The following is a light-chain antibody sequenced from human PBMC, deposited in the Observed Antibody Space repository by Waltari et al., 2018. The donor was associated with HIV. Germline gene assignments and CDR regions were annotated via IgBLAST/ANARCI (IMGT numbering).Light chain of an antibody. Sequence: EIVLTQSPATLSLSPGERATLSCRASQSVSSYLAWYQQKPGQAPRLLIYDASNRATGIPARFSGSGSGTDFTLTISSLEPEDFAIYSCQQRSNWPPVTFGQGTRLEIQ. CDR1: QSVSSY. CDR2: DAS. J-gene: IGKJ5*01. CDR3: QQRSNWPPVT. V-gene: IGKV3-11*01.